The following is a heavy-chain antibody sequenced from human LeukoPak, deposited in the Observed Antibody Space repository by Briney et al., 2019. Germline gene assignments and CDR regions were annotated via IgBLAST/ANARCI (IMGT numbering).Heavy chain of an antibody. CDR3: AKSGLPSASPIYYYYYGMDV. CDR2: ISGSGGST. CDR1: GGSISSSSYY. J-gene: IGHJ6*02. Sequence: ETLSLTCTVSGGSISSSSYYWGWIRQPPGKGLEWVSAISGSGGSTYYADSVKGRFTISRDNSKNTLYLQMNSLRAEDTAVYYCAKSGLPSASPIYYYYYGMDVWGQGTTVTVSS. V-gene: IGHV3-23*01. D-gene: IGHD5/OR15-5a*01.